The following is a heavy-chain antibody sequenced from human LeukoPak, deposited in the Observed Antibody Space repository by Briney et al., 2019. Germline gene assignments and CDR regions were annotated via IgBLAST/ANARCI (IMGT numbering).Heavy chain of an antibody. CDR1: GYTFTGYY. J-gene: IGHJ3*02. CDR2: INPNSGGT. V-gene: IGHV1-2*02. D-gene: IGHD1-26*01. Sequence: GASVKVSCKASGYTFTGYYMHWVRQAPGQGLEWMGWINPNSGGTNYAQKFQGRVTMTRDTSTSTAYMELSRLRSDDTAVYYCARNAGGTDAFDIWGQGTMVTVSS. CDR3: ARNAGGTDAFDI.